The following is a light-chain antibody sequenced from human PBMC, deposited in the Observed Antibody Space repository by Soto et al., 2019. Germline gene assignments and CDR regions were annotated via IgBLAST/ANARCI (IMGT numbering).Light chain of an antibody. V-gene: IGKV3-15*01. CDR2: GAY. CDR1: QTVNSD. CDR3: QQYNDWPQT. J-gene: IGKJ1*01. Sequence: DIVLTQSPVTLSASPGESATLSCRASQTVNSDLAWYQQKPGQAPRLLIYGAYIRAVGIPARFSGSGSGADFTLTIRSLQSEDFALYFCQQYNDWPQTFGQGTKVDIK.